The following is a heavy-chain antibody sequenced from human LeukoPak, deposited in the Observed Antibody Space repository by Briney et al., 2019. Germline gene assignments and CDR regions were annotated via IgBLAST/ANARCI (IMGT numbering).Heavy chain of an antibody. D-gene: IGHD4-11*01. V-gene: IGHV3-23*01. CDR3: VRSAFLTTEFYFDY. Sequence: PGGSLRLSCAASGFTFSTYAMCWVRQAPGKGLEWVSGLSVTGDSTYYADSVKGRFTVSRDNAKNTLYLQMNSLRAEDTAVYYCVRSAFLTTEFYFDYWGHGTLVTVSS. CDR1: GFTFSTYA. J-gene: IGHJ4*01. CDR2: LSVTGDST.